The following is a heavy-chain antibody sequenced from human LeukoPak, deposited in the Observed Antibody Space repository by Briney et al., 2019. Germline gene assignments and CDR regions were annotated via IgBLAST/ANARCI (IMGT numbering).Heavy chain of an antibody. CDR1: GYTFNRYG. V-gene: IGHV7-4-1*02. J-gene: IGHJ4*02. Sequence: ASVKVSCKASGYTFNRYGMNWVRQAPGQGLEWMGWINTNTGNPTYAQGFTGRFVFSLDTSVSTAYLQINSLKAEDTAVYYCARDSISGSYVHYDNWGQGTLVTVSS. CDR3: ARDSISGSYVHYDN. D-gene: IGHD1-26*01. CDR2: INTNTGNP.